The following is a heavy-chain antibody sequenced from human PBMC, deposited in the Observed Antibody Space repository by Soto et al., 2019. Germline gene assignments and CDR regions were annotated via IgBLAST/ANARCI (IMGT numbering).Heavy chain of an antibody. V-gene: IGHV3-23*01. D-gene: IGHD2-2*03. CDR3: ARAVGSTLY. CDR2: SGSGGRT. Sequence: PGGSLRLSCTASGFTLSSYAMAWVRQATGKGLEWVSASGSGGRTYYADSAKGRFIVSRDNSRSTVFLQMNSLRVGDTAMYYCARAVGSTLYWGQGTLATVSS. CDR1: GFTLSSYA. J-gene: IGHJ4*02.